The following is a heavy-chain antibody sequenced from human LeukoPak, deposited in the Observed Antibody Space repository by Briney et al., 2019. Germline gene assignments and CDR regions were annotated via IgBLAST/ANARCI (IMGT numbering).Heavy chain of an antibody. Sequence: SETLSLTCTVSGGSISSSSYYWGWIRQPPGKGLEWIGSIYYSGSTYYNPSLKSRVTISVDTSKNQFSLKLSSVTAADTAVYYCARHGDIVVVPAAPPDYYYMDVWGKRTTVTVSS. D-gene: IGHD2-2*01. J-gene: IGHJ6*03. CDR3: ARHGDIVVVPAAPPDYYYMDV. CDR1: GGSISSSSYY. CDR2: IYYSGST. V-gene: IGHV4-39*01.